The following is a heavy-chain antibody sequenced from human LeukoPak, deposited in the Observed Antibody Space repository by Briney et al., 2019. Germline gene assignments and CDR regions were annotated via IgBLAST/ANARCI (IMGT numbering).Heavy chain of an antibody. V-gene: IGHV3-7*01. D-gene: IGHD3-10*01. J-gene: IGHJ3*01. CDR1: GFTFSSYW. CDR2: IKQDGSEK. CDR3: ARDKYYYGSGSYIENKVAAFDV. Sequence: GGSLRLSCAASGFTFSSYWMSWVRQAPGKGLEWVTNIKQDGSEKYYVDSVKGRFTISRDNAKNSLYLQMNSLRAEDTAVYYCARDKYYYGSGSYIENKVAAFDVWGQGTMVTVSS.